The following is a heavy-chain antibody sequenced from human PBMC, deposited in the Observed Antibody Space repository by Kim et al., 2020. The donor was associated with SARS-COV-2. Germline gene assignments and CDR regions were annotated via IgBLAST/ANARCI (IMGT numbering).Heavy chain of an antibody. J-gene: IGHJ4*02. V-gene: IGHV3-48*02. D-gene: IGHD6-19*01. Sequence: ADSVKGRFTISRDNGKNSMYLQMNSLRDEDTAVYYCAKDGSIAVAGTVDYWGQGTLVTVSS. CDR3: AKDGSIAVAGTVDY.